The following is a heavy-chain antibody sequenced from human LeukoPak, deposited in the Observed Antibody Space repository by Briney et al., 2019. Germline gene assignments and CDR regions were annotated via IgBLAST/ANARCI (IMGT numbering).Heavy chain of an antibody. J-gene: IGHJ6*03. V-gene: IGHV3-30*02. Sequence: GGSLRLSCAASGFTFSTYGIHWVRQAPGKGLEWVAFIRYDGTNKWYADSVKGRFTISRDNPKNMLYLQMNSLRAGDTAVYHCAKDRDYGDYPSAYYYYMDVWGKGTTVTVSS. D-gene: IGHD4-17*01. CDR3: AKDRDYGDYPSAYYYYMDV. CDR2: IRYDGTNK. CDR1: GFTFSTYG.